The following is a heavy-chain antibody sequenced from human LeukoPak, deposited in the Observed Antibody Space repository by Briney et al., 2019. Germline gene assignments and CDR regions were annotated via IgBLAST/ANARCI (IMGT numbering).Heavy chain of an antibody. J-gene: IGHJ6*03. V-gene: IGHV3-23*01. CDR2: ISGSGYNT. CDR3: AKGAEEGVVITSVYYYYMDV. D-gene: IGHD3-22*01. CDR1: GVTFSSHG. Sequence: GGTLRLSCAASGVTFSSHGMSWVRQAPGKGLEWVSTISGSGYNTYYADSVMGRFTISRDNSKNTMYLQMNSLRAEDTAVYYCAKGAEEGVVITSVYYYYMDVWGKGTTVTISS.